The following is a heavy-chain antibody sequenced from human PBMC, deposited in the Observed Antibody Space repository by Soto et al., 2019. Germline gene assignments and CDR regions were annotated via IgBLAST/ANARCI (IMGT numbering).Heavy chain of an antibody. D-gene: IGHD5-12*01. J-gene: IGHJ4*02. CDR2: IYYSGST. V-gene: IGHV4-59*08. Sequence: PSETLSLTCTVSGGSISSYYWSWIRQPPGKGLEWIGYIYYSGSTNYNPSLKSRVTISVDTSKNQFSLKLSSVTAADTAVYYCASGPVATIVPFFFDYWGQGTLVTVSS. CDR3: ASGPVATIVPFFFDY. CDR1: GGSISSYY.